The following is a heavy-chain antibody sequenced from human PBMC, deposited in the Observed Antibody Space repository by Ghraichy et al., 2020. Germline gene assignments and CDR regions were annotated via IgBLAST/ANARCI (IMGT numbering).Heavy chain of an antibody. CDR1: GGSFSGYY. Sequence: SETLSLTCAVYGGSFSGYYWSWIRQPPGKGLEWIGEINHSGSTNYNPSLKSRVTISVDTSKNQFSLKLSSVTAADTAVYYCARGELNDYSNPYFDYWGQGTLVTVSS. CDR3: ARGELNDYSNPYFDY. V-gene: IGHV4-34*01. D-gene: IGHD4-11*01. CDR2: INHSGST. J-gene: IGHJ4*02.